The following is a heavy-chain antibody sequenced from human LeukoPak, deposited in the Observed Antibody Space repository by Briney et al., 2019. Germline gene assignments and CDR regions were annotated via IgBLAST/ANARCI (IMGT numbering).Heavy chain of an antibody. CDR1: GFTFSSYS. CDR3: ARVAVTMIVVVPHYYYMDV. V-gene: IGHV3-21*01. J-gene: IGHJ6*03. Sequence: GGSPRLSCAASGFTFSSYSMNWVRQATGKGLEWVSSISSSSSYIYYADSVKGRFTISRDNAKNSLYLQMNSLRAEDTAVYYCARVAVTMIVVVPHYYYMDVWGKGTTVTVSS. D-gene: IGHD3-22*01. CDR2: ISSSSSYI.